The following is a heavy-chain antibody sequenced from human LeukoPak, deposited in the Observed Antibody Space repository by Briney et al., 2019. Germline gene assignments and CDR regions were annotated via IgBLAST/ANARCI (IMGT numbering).Heavy chain of an antibody. CDR2: ISSSGSTI. Sequence: GGSLRLSCAASGFTFSSYGMNWVRQAPGKGLEWVSYISSSGSTIYYADSVKGRFTISRDNAKNSLYLQMNSLRAEDTAVYYCASSSGWHEDAFDIWGQGTMVTVSS. CDR3: ASSSGWHEDAFDI. V-gene: IGHV3-48*04. J-gene: IGHJ3*02. D-gene: IGHD6-19*01. CDR1: GFTFSSYG.